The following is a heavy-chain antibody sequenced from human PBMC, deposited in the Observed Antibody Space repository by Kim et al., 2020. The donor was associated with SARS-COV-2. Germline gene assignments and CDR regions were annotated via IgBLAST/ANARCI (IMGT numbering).Heavy chain of an antibody. CDR2: INHSGST. V-gene: IGHV4-34*01. CDR1: GGSFSGYY. Sequence: SETLSLTCAVYGGSFSGYYWSWIRQPPGKGLEWIGEINHSGSTNYNPSLKSRVTISVDTSKNQFSLRLSCVTAADTAVYYFARGVFVGVKYVLLWFGDNWIDAWGQGTQVTVSS. J-gene: IGHJ5*01. CDR3: ARGVFVGVKYVLLWFGDNWIDA. D-gene: IGHD3-10*01.